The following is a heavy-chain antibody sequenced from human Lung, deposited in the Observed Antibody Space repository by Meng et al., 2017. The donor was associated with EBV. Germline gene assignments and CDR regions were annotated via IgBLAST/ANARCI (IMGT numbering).Heavy chain of an antibody. Sequence: QVLLRESGPGLVKPSETLSLTCTVSGGSISSGDYYWSWIRQPPGKGLEWIGYIYYSGSTYYNPSLKSRVTISVDTSKNQFSLKLSSVTAADTAVYYCARARSIAAAVIDYWGQGTLVTASS. CDR1: GGSISSGDYY. D-gene: IGHD6-13*01. J-gene: IGHJ4*02. V-gene: IGHV4-30-4*01. CDR2: IYYSGST. CDR3: ARARSIAAAVIDY.